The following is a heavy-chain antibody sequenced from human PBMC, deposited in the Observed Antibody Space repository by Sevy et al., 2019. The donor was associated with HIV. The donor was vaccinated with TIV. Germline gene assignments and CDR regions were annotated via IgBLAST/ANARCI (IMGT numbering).Heavy chain of an antibody. V-gene: IGHV5-51*01. J-gene: IGHJ4*02. CDR1: GYRFASYW. D-gene: IGHD3-9*01. CDR2: LFPGNSDI. CDR3: ARGPLVNPVDYFDS. Sequence: GESLKISCQTSGYRFASYWIAWVRQKPGIGLEWVATLFPGNSDIRHSPSFRGRVTASADKSISTTYLQWSSLEASDTGIYFCARGPLVNPVDYFDSGARELGSPSPQ.